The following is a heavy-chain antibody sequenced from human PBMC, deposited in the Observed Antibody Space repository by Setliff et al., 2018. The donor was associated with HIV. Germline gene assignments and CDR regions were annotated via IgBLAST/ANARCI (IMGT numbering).Heavy chain of an antibody. Sequence: SETLSLTCTVSGDSISNYYWNWIRQPPGKGPEWIGVISYSGSTIYNPSLKSRVTISVATSKNEFSLKLPSVTAADTAVYYCARDHFIGYSNIRFDPWGQGTLVTVSS. J-gene: IGHJ5*02. CDR1: GDSISNYY. CDR2: ISYSGST. CDR3: ARDHFIGYSNIRFDP. V-gene: IGHV4-59*01. D-gene: IGHD6-13*01.